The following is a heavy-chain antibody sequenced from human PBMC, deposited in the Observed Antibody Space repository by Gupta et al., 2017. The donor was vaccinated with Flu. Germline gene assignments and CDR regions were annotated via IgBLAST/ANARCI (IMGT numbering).Heavy chain of an antibody. CDR2: ITSSSTYI. Sequence: EVQLVESGGGLVKPGGSLRLSCAASGFTFSSYGMNWVRQAPGKGLEWGSSITSSSTYIYYADSVKGRFTISRDNAKNSLYLQMNSLRVEDTAVYYCARELTSGYVDYWGQGTLVTVSS. CDR1: GFTFSSYG. CDR3: ARELTSGYVDY. J-gene: IGHJ4*02. V-gene: IGHV3-21*01. D-gene: IGHD3-3*01.